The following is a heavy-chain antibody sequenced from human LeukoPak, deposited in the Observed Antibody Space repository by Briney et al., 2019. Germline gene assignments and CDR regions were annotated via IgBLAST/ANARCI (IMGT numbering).Heavy chain of an antibody. CDR3: ARYSSSWHFDY. Sequence: ASVKVSCKASGYTIINYGISWVRQAPGQGLEWVGWISGYNGNTNYAQKFQGRVAMSTDTSTSTAYMELRSLRSDDTAVYYCARYSSSWHFDYWGQGTLVPASS. CDR1: GYTIINYG. V-gene: IGHV1-18*01. D-gene: IGHD2-2*01. J-gene: IGHJ4*02. CDR2: ISGYNGNT.